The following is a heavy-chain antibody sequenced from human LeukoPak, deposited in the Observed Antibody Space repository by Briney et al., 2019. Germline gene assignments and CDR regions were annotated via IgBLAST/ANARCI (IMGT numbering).Heavy chain of an antibody. J-gene: IGHJ4*02. V-gene: IGHV3-23*01. CDR2: ISSSGDIT. CDR1: GFTFTSHG. Sequence: GGSLRLSCAASGFTFTSHGMSWVRKAPGKGLEWVSGISSSGDITYYADSVKGRFTISRDNAKNSLYLQMNSLRAEDTALYYCARGALDYYDSSGYFGFDYWGQGTLVTVSS. CDR3: ARGALDYYDSSGYFGFDY. D-gene: IGHD3-22*01.